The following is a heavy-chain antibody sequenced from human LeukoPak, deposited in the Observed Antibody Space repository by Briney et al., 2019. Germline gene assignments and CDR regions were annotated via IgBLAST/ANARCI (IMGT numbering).Heavy chain of an antibody. CDR2: INHSGST. V-gene: IGHV4-34*09. CDR1: GGSFSGYY. Sequence: SETLSLTCAVYGGSFSGYYWSWIRQPPGKGLEWIGEINHSGSTYYNPSLKSRVTISVDTSKNQFSLKLSSVTAADTAVYYCARAGTTQIDYWGQGTLVTVSS. J-gene: IGHJ4*02. CDR3: ARAGTTQIDY. D-gene: IGHD4-11*01.